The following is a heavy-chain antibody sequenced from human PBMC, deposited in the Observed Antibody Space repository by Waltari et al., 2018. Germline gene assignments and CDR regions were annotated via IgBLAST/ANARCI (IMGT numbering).Heavy chain of an antibody. V-gene: IGHV3-53*01. CDR1: GFTVSSNY. Sequence: EVQLVESGGGLIQPGGSLRLSCAASGFTVSSNYMSWVRQAPGKGLGWVSVIYSGGSTYYADSVKGRFTISRDNSKNTLYLQMNSLRAEDTAVYYCAGGFYCSGGSCETTGAGGFDPWGQGTLVTVSS. CDR3: AGGFYCSGGSCETTGAGGFDP. J-gene: IGHJ5*02. CDR2: IYSGGST. D-gene: IGHD2-15*01.